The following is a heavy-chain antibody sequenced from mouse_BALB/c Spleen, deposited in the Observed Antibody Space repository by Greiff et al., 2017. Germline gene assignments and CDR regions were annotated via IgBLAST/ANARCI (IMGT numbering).Heavy chain of an antibody. Sequence: QVQLQQPGAELVKPGTSVKLSCKASGYNFTSYWINWVKLRPGQGLEWIGDIYPGSGSTNYNEKFKSKATLTVDTSSSTAYMQLSSLASEDSALYYCARWDYDVFAYWGKGTLVTVSA. J-gene: IGHJ3*01. V-gene: IGHV1-55*01. D-gene: IGHD2-4*01. CDR1: GYNFTSYW. CDR3: ARWDYDVFAY. CDR2: IYPGSGST.